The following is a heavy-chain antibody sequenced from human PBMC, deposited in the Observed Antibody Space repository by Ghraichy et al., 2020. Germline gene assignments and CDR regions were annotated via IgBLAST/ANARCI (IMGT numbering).Heavy chain of an antibody. CDR1: GFTFSDHF. CDR2: TKNKDASYTT. Sequence: GESLNISCATSGFTFSDHFMDWVRQAPGKGLEWVGRTKNKDASYTTEYAASVKDRFTISRDGSSNSLFLQMNSLKTEDTAVYYCLLMLRGLPYWGQGSLVTVSS. V-gene: IGHV3-72*01. CDR3: LLMLRGLPY. D-gene: IGHD3-10*01. J-gene: IGHJ4*02.